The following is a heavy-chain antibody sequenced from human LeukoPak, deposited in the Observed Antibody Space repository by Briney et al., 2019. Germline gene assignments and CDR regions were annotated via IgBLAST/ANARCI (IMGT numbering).Heavy chain of an antibody. J-gene: IGHJ6*02. D-gene: IGHD5-12*01. Sequence: SETLSLTCTVSGGSISSSSYYWGWIRQPPGKGLAWIGSIYYSGSTYYNPSLKSRVTISVDTSKNQFSLKLSSVTAADTAVYYCARHNPRGYSGYYYYYGMDVWGQGTTVTVSS. CDR1: GGSISSSSYY. CDR3: ARHNPRGYSGYYYYYGMDV. CDR2: IYYSGST. V-gene: IGHV4-39*01.